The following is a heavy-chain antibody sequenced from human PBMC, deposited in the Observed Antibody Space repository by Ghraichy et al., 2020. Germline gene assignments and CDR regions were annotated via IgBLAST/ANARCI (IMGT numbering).Heavy chain of an antibody. CDR3: ARDVAYCSGGSCSAYAFDH. CDR2: TYSGGST. CDR1: GFTVNSYY. D-gene: IGHD2-15*01. Sequence: GESLNISCAASGFTVNSYYMDWVRQAPGKGLEWVSVTYSGGSTHYADSVKDRFTISRDNSKNTLYLQMNSLRVEDTAVYFCARDVAYCSGGSCSAYAFDHWGRGTLVTVSS. J-gene: IGHJ4*02. V-gene: IGHV3-53*01.